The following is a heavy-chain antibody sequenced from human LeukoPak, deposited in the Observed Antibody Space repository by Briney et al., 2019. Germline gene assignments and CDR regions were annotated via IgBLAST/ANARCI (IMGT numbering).Heavy chain of an antibody. J-gene: IGHJ4*02. CDR3: AGPPQAGPFDY. Sequence: PGESLRPSCAGSGFIFSNYWMTWVRQAPGKGLEWVGNIKPDGTEAHYVDSVKGRFAISRDNAKNSLFLQMNSLRAEDTAVYYCAGPPQAGPFDYWGQGTLVTVSS. V-gene: IGHV3-7*01. CDR1: GFIFSNYW. CDR2: IKPDGTEA. D-gene: IGHD6-19*01.